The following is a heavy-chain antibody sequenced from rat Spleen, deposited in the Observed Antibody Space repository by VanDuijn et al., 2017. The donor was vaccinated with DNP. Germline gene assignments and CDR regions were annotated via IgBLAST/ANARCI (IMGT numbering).Heavy chain of an antibody. J-gene: IGHJ2*01. CDR3: ARLHYGLDY. V-gene: IGHV3-3*01. CDR2: ISSAGST. Sequence: EVQLQESGPGLVKPSQSLSLTCSVTGYSITSAYRWNWIRKFPGNKLEWMGFISSAGSTTYNPSLKSRISITRDTSKNQFFLQVNSVTTEDTATYYCARLHYGLDYWGQGVMVTVSS. D-gene: IGHD1-11*01. CDR1: GYSITSAYR.